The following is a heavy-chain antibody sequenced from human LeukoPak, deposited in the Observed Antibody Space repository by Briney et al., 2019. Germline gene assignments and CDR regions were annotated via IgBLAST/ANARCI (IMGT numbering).Heavy chain of an antibody. J-gene: IGHJ4*02. CDR1: GFTFNTYA. V-gene: IGHV3-23*01. D-gene: IGHD3-10*01. CDR3: AKVNRGTMVRGSTIDS. CDR2: ISGSGVST. Sequence: PGGSLRLSCAASGFTFNTYAMSWVRQTPGKGLEWVSIISGSGVSTYYADSVKGRFTISRDNSKNTLYLQMNSLRAEDTAVYYCAKVNRGTMVRGSTIDSWGQGTLVTVSS.